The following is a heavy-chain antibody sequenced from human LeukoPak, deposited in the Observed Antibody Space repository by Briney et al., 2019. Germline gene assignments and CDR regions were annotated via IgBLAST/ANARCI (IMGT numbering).Heavy chain of an antibody. Sequence: ASVKASCKTSRYTFSSYGISWVRQAPGQGLEWMGWINPNSGVTNYAQKFQGRVTMTRDTSISTAYMELSRLRSDDAAVYYCARDFDYWGQGTLVTVSS. CDR3: ARDFDY. J-gene: IGHJ4*02. CDR2: INPNSGVT. CDR1: RYTFSSYG. V-gene: IGHV1-2*02.